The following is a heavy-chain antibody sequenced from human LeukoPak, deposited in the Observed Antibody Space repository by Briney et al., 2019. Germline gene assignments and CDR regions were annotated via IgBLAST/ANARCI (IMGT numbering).Heavy chain of an antibody. CDR1: GFTFSTYS. CDR3: VREWFYDSSGYYVY. J-gene: IGHJ4*02. V-gene: IGHV3-48*02. D-gene: IGHD3-22*01. CDR2: ISSSSSPI. Sequence: GGSLRLSCAASGFTFSTYSMNWVRQAPGKGLEWVSYISSSSSPIYYADSVKGRFTISRDNAKNSLYLQMNSLRDEDTAVYYCVREWFYDSSGYYVYWGQGTLVTVSS.